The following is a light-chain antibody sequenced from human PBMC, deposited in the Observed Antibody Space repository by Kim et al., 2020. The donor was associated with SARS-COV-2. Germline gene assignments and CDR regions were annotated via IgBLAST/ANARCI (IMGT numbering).Light chain of an antibody. CDR3: LLYYSGVRV. CDR2: DIT. V-gene: IGLV7-46*01. Sequence: GGTVTLTCGSSTGAVTSGHFPYWFQHKPGQAPSTLIYDITQRHSWTPARFSGSLLGDKAALTLSGAQPEDEADYYFLLYYSGVRVFGGGTQLTVL. J-gene: IGLJ2*01. CDR1: TGAVTSGHF.